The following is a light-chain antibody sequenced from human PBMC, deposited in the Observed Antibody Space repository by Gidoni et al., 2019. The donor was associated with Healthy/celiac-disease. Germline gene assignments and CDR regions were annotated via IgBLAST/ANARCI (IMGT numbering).Light chain of an antibody. V-gene: IGKV1-39*01. Sequence: DIQMTQSPSSLSASVADRVTITCRASQSISSYLNWYQQKPGKAPKLLIDAASRLQSGVPSRCSSSGSGTDFTLTISSVQPEDVANYYCQQSYSTRWTFGQGTKVEIK. CDR1: QSISSY. CDR2: AAS. J-gene: IGKJ1*01. CDR3: QQSYSTRWT.